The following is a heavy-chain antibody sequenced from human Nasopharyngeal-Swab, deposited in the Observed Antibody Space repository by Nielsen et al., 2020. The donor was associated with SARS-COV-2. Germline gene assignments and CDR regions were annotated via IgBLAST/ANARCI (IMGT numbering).Heavy chain of an antibody. CDR3: ARQGGSSGWSGVAFDI. Sequence: SETLSLTCTVSGGSISSYYRSWIRQPPGKGLEWIGYIYYSGSTNYNPSLKSRVTISVDTSKNQFSLKLSSVTAADTAVYYCARQGGSSGWSGVAFDIWGQGTMVTVSS. D-gene: IGHD6-19*01. CDR2: IYYSGST. CDR1: GGSISSYY. J-gene: IGHJ3*02. V-gene: IGHV4-59*08.